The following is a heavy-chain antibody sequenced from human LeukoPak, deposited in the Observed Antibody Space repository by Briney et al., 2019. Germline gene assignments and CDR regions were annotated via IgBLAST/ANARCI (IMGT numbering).Heavy chain of an antibody. CDR2: IIPIFATA. J-gene: IGHJ4*02. CDR1: GGTFSSYG. CDR3: AKTITYYCDNSAYPSFDY. Sequence: ASVKVSCKASGGTFSSYGISWVRQAPGQGLEWMGTIIPIFATANYAQKFQGRVTITTGESTSTAYMELSSLRSEDTAVYYCAKTITYYCDNSAYPSFDYWGQGTLVTVSS. D-gene: IGHD3-22*01. V-gene: IGHV1-69*05.